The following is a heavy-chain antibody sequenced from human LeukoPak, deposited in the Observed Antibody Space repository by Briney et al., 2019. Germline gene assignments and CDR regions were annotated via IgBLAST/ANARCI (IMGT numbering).Heavy chain of an antibody. J-gene: IGHJ4*02. Sequence: GGSLRLSCAASGFTFSNAWMRWVRQAPGKGLEWVGRTKSKTDGGTTDYAAPVKRRFTISRDDSKNTLYLQMNSLKTEDTAVYYCTTEDGIVGAYWGQGTLVTVSS. D-gene: IGHD1-26*01. CDR2: TKSKTDGGTT. CDR3: TTEDGIVGAY. V-gene: IGHV3-15*01. CDR1: GFTFSNAW.